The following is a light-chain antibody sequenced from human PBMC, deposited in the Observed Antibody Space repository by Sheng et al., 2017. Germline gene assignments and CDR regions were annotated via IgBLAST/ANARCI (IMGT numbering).Light chain of an antibody. J-gene: IGLJ7*01. Sequence: QLVLTQSPSASASLGASVKLTCTLSSGHSSYAIAWHQQQPEKGPRYLMKLNSDGSHSKGDGIPDRFSGSSSGAERYLTISSLQSEDEADYYCQTWAXRSV. V-gene: IGLV4-69*01. CDR2: LNSDGSH. CDR1: SGHSSYA. CDR3: QTWAXRSV.